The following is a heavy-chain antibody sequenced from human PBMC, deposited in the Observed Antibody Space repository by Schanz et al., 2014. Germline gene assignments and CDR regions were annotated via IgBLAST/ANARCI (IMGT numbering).Heavy chain of an antibody. D-gene: IGHD6-13*01. CDR3: ARDGEAAADCDY. Sequence: QVQLVQSGVEVKRPGASVKVSCKASGYTFTSYDINWVRQATGQGLEWMGIINPSGGSTSYAQKFQGRVTMTRDTSTSTVYMELSSLRSEDTAVYYCARDGEAAADCDYWGQGTLVTVSS. CDR2: INPSGGST. J-gene: IGHJ4*02. CDR1: GYTFTSYD. V-gene: IGHV1-46*03.